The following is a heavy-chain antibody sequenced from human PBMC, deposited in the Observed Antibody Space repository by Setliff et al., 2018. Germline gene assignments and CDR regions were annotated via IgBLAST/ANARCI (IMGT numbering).Heavy chain of an antibody. V-gene: IGHV4-61*02. CDR1: GGSVGNSHYY. Sequence: TLSLTCTVSGGSVGNSHYYWSWIRQPAGKGLEWIGRIYTTWITNYNPSLKSRVTISLDTSKSQFFLKLNSVTAADTGVYYCARMTGFAYMDVWGKGTPVTVSS. J-gene: IGHJ6*03. CDR3: ARMTGFAYMDV. CDR2: IYTTWIT.